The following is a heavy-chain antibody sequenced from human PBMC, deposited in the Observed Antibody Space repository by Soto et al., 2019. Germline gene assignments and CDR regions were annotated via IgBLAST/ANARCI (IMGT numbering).Heavy chain of an antibody. V-gene: IGHV4-39*01. CDR3: ASHAVHSSGFTDY. D-gene: IGHD6-19*01. J-gene: IGHJ4*02. CDR1: GGSISSSSYY. CDR2: IYYSGST. Sequence: QLQLQESGPGLVKPSETLSLTCTVSGGSISSSSYYWGWIRQPPGKGLEWIGSIYYSGSTYYNPSLKSRVTISVDTYKTQFSLKLSSVTAADTAVYYCASHAVHSSGFTDYWGQGTLVTVSS.